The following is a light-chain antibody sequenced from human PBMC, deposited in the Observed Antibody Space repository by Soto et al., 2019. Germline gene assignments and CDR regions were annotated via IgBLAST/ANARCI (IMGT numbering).Light chain of an antibody. CDR3: LLSYSGDVV. CDR1: TGAVTSGHY. CDR2: HTS. Sequence: QAVVTQEPSLTVSPGGTVTLTCGSSTGAVTSGHYPYWFQQKPGQAPRTLIYHTSNKHSWTPARFSGSLLGGKAALTLSGAQPEDEAEYYCLLSYSGDVVFGGGTKLTVL. V-gene: IGLV7-46*01. J-gene: IGLJ2*01.